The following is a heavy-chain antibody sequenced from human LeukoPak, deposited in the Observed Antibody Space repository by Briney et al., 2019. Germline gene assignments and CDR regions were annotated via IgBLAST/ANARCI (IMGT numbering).Heavy chain of an antibody. J-gene: IGHJ3*02. CDR2: IYHSGST. CDR3: ARVPIVGATAAFDI. CDR1: GGSISSGGYS. D-gene: IGHD1-26*01. V-gene: IGHV4-30-2*01. Sequence: SETLSLTCAVSGGSISSGGYSWSWIRQPPGKGLEWIGYIYHSGSTYYNPSLKSRVTISVDRSKNQFSLKLSSVTAADTAVYYCARVPIVGATAAFDIWGQGTMVTVSS.